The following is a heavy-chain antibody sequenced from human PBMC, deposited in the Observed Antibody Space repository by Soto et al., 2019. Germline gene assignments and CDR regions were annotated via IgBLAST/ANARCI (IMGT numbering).Heavy chain of an antibody. Sequence: SETLCLTCSVSGGYSSDRGCYWGCIRQPPGKGLEWIGSIYYSGSTYYNPSLKSRVTISVDTSKNQFSLKLSSVTAADTAVYYCARHGDDFWSGYYFDYWGQGTLVTVSS. J-gene: IGHJ4*02. CDR3: ARHGDDFWSGYYFDY. V-gene: IGHV4-39*01. CDR2: IYYSGST. D-gene: IGHD3-3*01. CDR1: GGYSSDRGCY.